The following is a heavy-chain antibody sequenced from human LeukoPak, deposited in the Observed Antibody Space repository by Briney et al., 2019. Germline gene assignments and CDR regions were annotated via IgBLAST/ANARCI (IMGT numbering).Heavy chain of an antibody. V-gene: IGHV1-18*01. CDR1: GYTFTSYG. Sequence: GASVKVSCKASGYTFTSYGISWVRQAPGQGLEWMGWISAYNGNTNYAQKLQGRVTMTTDTSTSTAYMELRSLRSDDTAVYYCARAQWVFGVVSPFDYWGQGTLVTVSS. D-gene: IGHD3-3*01. J-gene: IGHJ4*02. CDR3: ARAQWVFGVVSPFDY. CDR2: ISAYNGNT.